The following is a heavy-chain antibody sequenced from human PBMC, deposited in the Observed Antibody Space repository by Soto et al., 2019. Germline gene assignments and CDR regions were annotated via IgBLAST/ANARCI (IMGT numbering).Heavy chain of an antibody. J-gene: IGHJ4*02. CDR3: AGQRYWDDDGYRFDF. Sequence: QVQLLESGPGLVKPSETLSLTCDVSGGSITSTNWWTWVRQSPREGLEWIGEIHHGGSTNYNPSLNGRVLTSVDKSKNQSSLKLTPAAAAYSAVFCCAGQRYWDDDGYRFDFWGQVTLVTVAS. CDR1: GGSITSTNW. V-gene: IGHV4-4*01. D-gene: IGHD2-21*02. CDR2: IHHGGST.